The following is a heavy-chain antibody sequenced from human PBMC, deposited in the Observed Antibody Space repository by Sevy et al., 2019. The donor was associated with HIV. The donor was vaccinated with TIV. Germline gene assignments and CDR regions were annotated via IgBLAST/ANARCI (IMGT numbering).Heavy chain of an antibody. CDR3: ARHLRGRYFDYAMDV. J-gene: IGHJ6*03. CDR2: NHDSGSP. D-gene: IGHD3-9*01. Sequence: ASETLSLTCSVSGGSISSGRDYWGWIRQSPGKGLEWIGSNHDSGSPYYNPSLRSRVTIYLDTSKNQFSLDLRSVTAADTAVYHCARHLRGRYFDYAMDVWGKGTTVTVSS. CDR1: GGSISSGRDY. V-gene: IGHV4-39*01.